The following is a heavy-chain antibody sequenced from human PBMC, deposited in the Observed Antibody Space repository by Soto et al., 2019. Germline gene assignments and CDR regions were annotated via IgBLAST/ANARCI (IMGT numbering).Heavy chain of an antibody. D-gene: IGHD5-18*01. Sequence: GESLKISCKASGYSFANYWIGWVCQKPGKGLEWMGVIYPGDSETTYSPSFEGQVIISVDRSRGTAFLEWSSLKASDTAMYYCASTGATTDTVVYDFWGQGTQVTVSS. V-gene: IGHV5-51*01. J-gene: IGHJ4*02. CDR2: IYPGDSET. CDR3: ASTGATTDTVVYDF. CDR1: GYSFANYW.